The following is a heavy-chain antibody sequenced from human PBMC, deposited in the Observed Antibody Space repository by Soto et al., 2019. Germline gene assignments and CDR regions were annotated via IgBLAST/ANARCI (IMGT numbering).Heavy chain of an antibody. Sequence: QVTLKESGPVLVKPTETLTLTCTVSGFSLSNARMGVSWIRQPPGKALEWLAHIFSNDEKSYSTSLKSRLTISKDTSKSQVVLTMTNMDPVDTATYYCARIHDSSGYYLFDYWGQGTLVTVSS. CDR3: ARIHDSSGYYLFDY. D-gene: IGHD3-22*01. V-gene: IGHV2-26*01. CDR1: GFSLSNARMG. CDR2: IFSNDEK. J-gene: IGHJ4*02.